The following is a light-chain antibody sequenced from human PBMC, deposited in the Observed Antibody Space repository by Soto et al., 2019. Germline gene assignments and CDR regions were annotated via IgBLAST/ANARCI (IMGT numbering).Light chain of an antibody. CDR2: GAS. Sequence: EIVMTQSPATLSVSPGERATLSCRASQSVNSNLVWYQQKPGQAPRLLIYGASTRATGIPGRFSGSGYGTEFTRTICSLQSEDCAVYYCHQYNNWLWTFGQGTKVEIK. CDR3: HQYNNWLWT. V-gene: IGKV3-15*01. J-gene: IGKJ1*01. CDR1: QSVNSN.